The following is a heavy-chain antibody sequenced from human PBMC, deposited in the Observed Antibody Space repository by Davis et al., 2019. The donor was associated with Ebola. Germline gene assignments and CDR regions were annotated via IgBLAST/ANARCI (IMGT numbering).Heavy chain of an antibody. D-gene: IGHD2-2*01. J-gene: IGHJ4*02. V-gene: IGHV4-61*01. CDR1: GGSVSSDNYA. CDR2: IFDSGST. Sequence: PSETLSLTCTAPGGSVSSDNYAWSWIRQAPGKGLEWIGYIFDSGSTNYNPSLKSRVTTSVDTSNNQFSLKLTSVTAADTAVYYCARMKYQLLDCWCQGTLVTVSS. CDR3: ARMKYQLLDC.